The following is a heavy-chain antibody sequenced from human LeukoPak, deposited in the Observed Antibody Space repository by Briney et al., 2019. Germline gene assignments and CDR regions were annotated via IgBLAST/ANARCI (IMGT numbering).Heavy chain of an antibody. D-gene: IGHD5-24*01. CDR2: ISSSSSYI. CDR3: ARDQTGLRWLQLNWFDP. V-gene: IGHV3-21*01. CDR1: GFTFSSYS. Sequence: GGSLRLSCAASGFTFSSYSMNWVRQAPGKGLEWVSSISSSSSYIYYADSVKGRFTISRDNAKNSLYLQMNSLRAEDTAVYYCARDQTGLRWLQLNWFDPWGQGTLVTVSS. J-gene: IGHJ5*02.